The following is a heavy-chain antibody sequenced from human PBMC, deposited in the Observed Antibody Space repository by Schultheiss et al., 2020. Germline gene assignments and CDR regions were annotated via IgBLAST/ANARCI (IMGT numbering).Heavy chain of an antibody. CDR2: ISAYNGNT. V-gene: IGHV1-18*01. Sequence: ASVKVSFKASGYTFTSYGISWVRQAPGQGLEWMGWISAYNGNTNYAQKLQGRVTMTTDTSTSTAYMELRSLRSDDTAVYYCARDKRNTSPFDYWGQGTLVTVSS. CDR1: GYTFTSYG. D-gene: IGHD1-1*01. J-gene: IGHJ4*02. CDR3: ARDKRNTSPFDY.